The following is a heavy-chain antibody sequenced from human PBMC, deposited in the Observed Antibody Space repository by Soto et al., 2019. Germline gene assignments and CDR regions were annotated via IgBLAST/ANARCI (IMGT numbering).Heavy chain of an antibody. Sequence: PSETLSLTCAVYGGSFSGYYWSWIRQPPGKGQEWIGEINHSGSTNYNPSLKSRVTISVDTSKNQFSLKLSSVTAADTSVYYCASLAYGDYSITRSYWGQGTLVTVSS. CDR3: ASLAYGDYSITRSY. V-gene: IGHV4-34*01. D-gene: IGHD4-17*01. CDR1: GGSFSGYY. CDR2: INHSGST. J-gene: IGHJ4*02.